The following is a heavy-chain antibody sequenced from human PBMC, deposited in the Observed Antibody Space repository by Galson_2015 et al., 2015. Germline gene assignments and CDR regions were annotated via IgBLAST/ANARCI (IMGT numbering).Heavy chain of an antibody. D-gene: IGHD1-14*01. J-gene: IGHJ4*02. V-gene: IGHV1-18*04. Sequence: SVKVACKADGCTFTSYGISWGRQAPGQGLERMGWISAYNGNTKYAQNLKGRVTITTETSTSTAYMELRSLRSDDTAVYYCARAPTLRNYYFVYWGQGTLAPVSS. CDR3: ARAPTLRNYYFVY. CDR2: ISAYNGNT. CDR1: GCTFTSYG.